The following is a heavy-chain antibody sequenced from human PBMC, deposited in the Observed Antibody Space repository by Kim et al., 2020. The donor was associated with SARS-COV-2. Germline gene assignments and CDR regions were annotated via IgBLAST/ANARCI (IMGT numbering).Heavy chain of an antibody. J-gene: IGHJ4*02. CDR2: VNGGNGYT. D-gene: IGHD3-16*01. CDR3: VSQGGGSGIH. CDR1: GYTFTSSL. Sequence: ASVKVSCKASGYTFTSSLMHWVRQAPGQRLEWMGWVNGGNGYTKYAQDFQGRVTITRDTSATTAYMELSSLRSEDTAIYYCVSQGGGSGIHWGQGTLVTVSS. V-gene: IGHV1-3*01.